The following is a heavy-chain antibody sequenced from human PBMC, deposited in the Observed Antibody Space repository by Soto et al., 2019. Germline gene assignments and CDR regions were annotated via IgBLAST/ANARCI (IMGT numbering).Heavy chain of an antibody. V-gene: IGHV3-23*01. CDR2: SSATGAGI. CDR3: AKDRRAGGNYGFYSDF. Sequence: EVQLLESGGGLVQPGGSLRLSCAASGFTFSSYGMTWVRQAPGKGLEWVSFSSATGAGIYYADSVKGRFTISRDNSKNTLYLQMTSLRADDTAVSYCAKDRRAGGNYGFYSDFWGQGALVIVSS. J-gene: IGHJ4*02. D-gene: IGHD1-7*01. CDR1: GFTFSSYG.